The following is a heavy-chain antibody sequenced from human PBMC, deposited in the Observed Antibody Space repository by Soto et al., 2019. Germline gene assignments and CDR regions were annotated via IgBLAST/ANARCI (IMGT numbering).Heavy chain of an antibody. Sequence: XQSLSLPCIVGCGCISSSTYYSGRFRQPPGKALPRIAIIYYSGSTYYNPSLKSRVTISVDTSKNQFSLKLSSVTAADTAVYYCARQDYGRSWYKGYYYSGMELWGQGTTVTV. V-gene: IGHV4-39*01. J-gene: IGHJ6*02. CDR2: IYYSGST. CDR3: ARQDYGRSWYKGYYYSGMEL. D-gene: IGHD6-13*01. CDR1: CGCISSSTYY.